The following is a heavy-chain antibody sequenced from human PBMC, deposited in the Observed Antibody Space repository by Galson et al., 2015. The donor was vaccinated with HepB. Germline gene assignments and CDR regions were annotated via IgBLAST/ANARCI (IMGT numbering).Heavy chain of an antibody. CDR2: ISGGGGSA. Sequence: SLRLSCAASGFTFRSYAMSWVRQAPGKGLEWVSSISGGGGSAYYTDSVKGRFTISRDNSKNTLYLQMNSLRGEDTAVYYCASTVAASYYHGMDVWGQVTTVTVSS. D-gene: IGHD6-19*01. J-gene: IGHJ6*02. CDR3: ASTVAASYYHGMDV. V-gene: IGHV3-23*01. CDR1: GFTFRSYA.